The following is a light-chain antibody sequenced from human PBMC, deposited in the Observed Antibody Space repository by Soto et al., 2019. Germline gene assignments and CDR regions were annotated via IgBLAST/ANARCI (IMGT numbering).Light chain of an antibody. J-gene: IGKJ2*01. CDR2: DAF. CDR3: QQRTNWL. V-gene: IGKV3-11*01. Sequence: EIVLTQSPATLSLSPGERATLSCRASRSVSSYLAWYQQKPGQAPRLLIYDAFNRATGIPARFSGSGSGTDFTLTISSLEPEDFAVYYCQQRTNWLFGQGTKLEIK. CDR1: RSVSSY.